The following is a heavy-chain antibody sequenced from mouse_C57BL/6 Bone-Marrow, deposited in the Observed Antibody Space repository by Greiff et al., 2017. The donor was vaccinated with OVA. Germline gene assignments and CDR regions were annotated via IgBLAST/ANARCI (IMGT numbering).Heavy chain of an antibody. CDR1: GYTFTDYY. D-gene: IGHD2-5*01. CDR2: INPNNGGT. CDR3: ARRDYSNPSYAMDY. Sequence: VQLQQSGPELVKPGASVKISCKASGYTFTDYYMNWVKQSHGKSLEWIGDINPNNGGTSYNQKFKGKATLTVDKSSSTAYMELRSLTSEDSAVYYCARRDYSNPSYAMDYWGQGTSVTVSS. J-gene: IGHJ4*01. V-gene: IGHV1-26*01.